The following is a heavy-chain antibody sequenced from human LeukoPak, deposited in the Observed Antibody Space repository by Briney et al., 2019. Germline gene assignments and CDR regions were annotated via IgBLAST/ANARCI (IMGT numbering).Heavy chain of an antibody. D-gene: IGHD2-2*01. CDR1: GYTFTSYY. V-gene: IGHV1-46*01. Sequence: ASVKVSCKASGYTFTSYYMHWVRQAPGQGLEWMGIINPSGGSTSYAQKFQGRVTITRDTSTSTVYMELSSLRSEDTAVYYCARSGAIWYYYYYYMDVWGKGTTVTVSS. CDR2: INPSGGST. CDR3: ARSGAIWYYYYYYMDV. J-gene: IGHJ6*03.